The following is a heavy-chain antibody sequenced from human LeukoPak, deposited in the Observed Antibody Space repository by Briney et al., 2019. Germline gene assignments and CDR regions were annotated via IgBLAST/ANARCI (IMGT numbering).Heavy chain of an antibody. D-gene: IGHD5-18*01. J-gene: IGHJ3*02. V-gene: IGHV3-74*01. CDR3: ARAGYAFDI. CDR1: GFTFSNYW. Sequence: GGSLRLSRAASGFTFSNYWMHWVRQVGKGRVWVSRINSDGSRANYADSVEGRFTISRDNAKNTVYLQMNSLRVEDTAVYYCARAGYAFDIWGQGKMVTVSS. CDR2: INSDGSRA.